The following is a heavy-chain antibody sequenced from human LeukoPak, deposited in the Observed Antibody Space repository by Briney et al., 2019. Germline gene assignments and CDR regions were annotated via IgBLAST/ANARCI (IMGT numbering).Heavy chain of an antibody. CDR1: GFAFGSEA. J-gene: IGHJ5*02. CDR3: ARDNSLDD. Sequence: GGSLRLSCAVSGFAFGSEAMSWVRQSPARGLEWVASISPGGGTTYYADYVKGRFTISRDNSNNTLYVQMNSLRAEDTAVYYCARDNSLDDWGQGTLVTVSS. CDR2: ISPGGGTT. V-gene: IGHV3-23*01.